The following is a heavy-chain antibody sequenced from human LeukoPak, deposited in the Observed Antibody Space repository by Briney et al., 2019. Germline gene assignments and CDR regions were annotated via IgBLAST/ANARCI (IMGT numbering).Heavy chain of an antibody. V-gene: IGHV3-48*02. Sequence: QSGGSLRLSCAASGFTFSSYSMNWVRQAPGKGLEWVSYISSSSSTIYYADSVKGRFTISRDNAKNSLYLQMNSLRDEDTAVYYCARDGRLYYYDSSGYYFRLHRLDEYYYYGMDVWGQGTTVTVSS. CDR2: ISSSSSTI. D-gene: IGHD3-22*01. J-gene: IGHJ6*02. CDR3: ARDGRLYYYDSSGYYFRLHRLDEYYYYGMDV. CDR1: GFTFSSYS.